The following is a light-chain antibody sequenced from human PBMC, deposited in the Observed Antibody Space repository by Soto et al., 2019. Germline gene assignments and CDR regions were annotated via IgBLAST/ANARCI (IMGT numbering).Light chain of an antibody. Sequence: QSVLTQPPSASGTPGQRVTISRSASSSNIGINYVYWYQQRPGTAPKLLIYTNDQPPSGVPDRFSGSKSGTSASLAISGLRSEDEGDYYCAVWDDSLSAYVFGTGPKVTVL. CDR2: TND. CDR3: AVWDDSLSAYV. J-gene: IGLJ1*01. CDR1: SSNIGINY. V-gene: IGLV1-47*02.